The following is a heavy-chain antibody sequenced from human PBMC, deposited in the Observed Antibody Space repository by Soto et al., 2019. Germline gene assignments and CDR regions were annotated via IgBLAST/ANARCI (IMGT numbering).Heavy chain of an antibody. D-gene: IGHD2-2*01. CDR1: GGTFSSYA. V-gene: IGHV1-69*13. CDR2: IIPIFGTA. J-gene: IGHJ4*02. Sequence: ASVKVSCKASGGTFSSYAISWVRQAPGQGLEWMGGIIPIFGTANYAQKFQGRVTITADESTSTAYMELSSLRSEDTAVYYCARDTTPYCSSTSCYAVLFDYWGQGTLVTVSS. CDR3: ARDTTPYCSSTSCYAVLFDY.